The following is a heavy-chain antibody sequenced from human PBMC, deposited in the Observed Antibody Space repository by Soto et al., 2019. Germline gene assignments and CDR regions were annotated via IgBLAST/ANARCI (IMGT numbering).Heavy chain of an antibody. CDR2: MNPDSGNT. CDR1: GYTFSNYN. D-gene: IGHD3-10*01. CDR3: AREAASDPSFYYHYMDV. V-gene: IGHV1-8*01. J-gene: IGHJ6*03. Sequence: GASVKVXCKASGYTFSNYNINWVRQASGQGLEWMGWMNPDSGNTGYAEKFQGRVTMTRNSSISTAYMELSGLRSEDTAVYYCAREAASDPSFYYHYMDVWGKGTTVTVSS.